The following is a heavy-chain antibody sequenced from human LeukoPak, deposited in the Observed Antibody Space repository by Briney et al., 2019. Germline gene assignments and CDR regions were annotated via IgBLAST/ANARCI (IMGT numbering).Heavy chain of an antibody. CDR2: ISTDSRYI. CDR1: GFTFSSYN. D-gene: IGHD3-22*01. CDR3: ANFYYYDSSGYNEGIVD. V-gene: IGHV3-21*01. J-gene: IGHJ4*02. Sequence: KTGGSLRLSCATSGFTFSSYNVDWVRQAPGKGLEWVSSISTDSRYIYYTDSVKGRFTISRDNAKNSLYLQMDSLRAEDTAVYYCANFYYYDSSGYNEGIVDWGQGTLVTVSS.